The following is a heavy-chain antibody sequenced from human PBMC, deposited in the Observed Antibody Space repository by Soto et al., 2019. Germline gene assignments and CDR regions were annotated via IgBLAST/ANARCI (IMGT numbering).Heavy chain of an antibody. J-gene: IGHJ4*02. CDR2: ISAYNGNT. Sequence: QVQLVQSGAEVKKPGASVKVSCKASGYTFTNFGISWVRQAPGQGLEWMGWISAYNGNTNYTQKYQGRVTVTTDTSTSTAYRKLRSLRSDHTAVYYCVRGGTPIDYWGQGTLVTVSS. D-gene: IGHD3-16*01. CDR1: GYTFTNFG. CDR3: VRGGTPIDY. V-gene: IGHV1-18*01.